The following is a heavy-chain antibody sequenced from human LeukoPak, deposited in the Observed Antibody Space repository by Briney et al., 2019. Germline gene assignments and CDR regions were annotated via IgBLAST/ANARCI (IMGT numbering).Heavy chain of an antibody. Sequence: GGSLRLSCAASGFTFSNYGMNWVRKAPGKGLDWASGISGRGDSTFCADSVKGRLSISRDNSMNTLYLQMNSLRAEDTAVYYCAKVLLGVGAAGIRGPFDIWGLGTMVTVSS. D-gene: IGHD6-13*01. J-gene: IGHJ3*02. V-gene: IGHV3-23*01. CDR2: ISGRGDST. CDR1: GFTFSNYG. CDR3: AKVLLGVGAAGIRGPFDI.